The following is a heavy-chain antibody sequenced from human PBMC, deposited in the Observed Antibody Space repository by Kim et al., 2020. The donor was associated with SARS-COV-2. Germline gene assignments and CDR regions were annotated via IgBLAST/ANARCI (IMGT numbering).Heavy chain of an antibody. Sequence: GGSLRLSCVASGFTISNYWMAWVRQAPGKGLEWVAIIKEDGSEEHYVDSVRGRLTISRDNAKNSVFLHMNSLRDDDTAGYYGVRGSGFLLDYWGQGTLVTVSS. D-gene: IGHD6-19*01. CDR2: IKEDGSEE. J-gene: IGHJ4*02. CDR3: VRGSGFLLDY. V-gene: IGHV3-7*01. CDR1: GFTISNYW.